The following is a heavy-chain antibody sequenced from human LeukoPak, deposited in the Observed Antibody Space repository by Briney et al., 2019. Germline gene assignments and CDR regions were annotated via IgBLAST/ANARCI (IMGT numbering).Heavy chain of an antibody. CDR2: ISAYNGNT. CDR3: AGVVFEYSSSNTQGENWFDP. V-gene: IGHV1-18*01. Sequence: ASVEVSCKASGYTFTSYGISWVRQAPGQGLEWMGWISAYNGNTNYAQKLQGRVTMTTDTSTSTAYMELRSLRSEDTAVYYCAGVVFEYSSSNTQGENWFDPWGQGTLVTVSS. J-gene: IGHJ5*02. D-gene: IGHD6-6*01. CDR1: GYTFTSYG.